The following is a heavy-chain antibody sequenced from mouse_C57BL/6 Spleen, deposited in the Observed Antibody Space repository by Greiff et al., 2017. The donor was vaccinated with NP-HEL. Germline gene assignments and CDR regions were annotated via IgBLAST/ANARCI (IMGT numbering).Heavy chain of an antibody. CDR3: ARGYYDYDAWFAY. Sequence: VQLKQPGAELVKPGASVKLSCKASGYTFTSYWMHWVKQRPGQGLEWIGMIHPNSGSTNYNEKFKSKATLTVDKSSSTAYMQLSSLTSEDSAVYYCARGYYDYDAWFAYWGQGTLVTVSA. CDR2: IHPNSGST. V-gene: IGHV1-64*01. D-gene: IGHD2-4*01. CDR1: GYTFTSYW. J-gene: IGHJ3*01.